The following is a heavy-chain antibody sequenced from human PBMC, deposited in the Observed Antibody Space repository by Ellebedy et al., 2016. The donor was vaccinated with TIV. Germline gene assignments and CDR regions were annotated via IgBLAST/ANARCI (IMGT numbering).Heavy chain of an antibody. D-gene: IGHD1-1*01. CDR1: GHTFTSDG. Sequence: AASVTVSCKASGHTFTSDGFGWVRQAPGQGLEWMGWINTYNGNTNYAKSFQGRVTMTTDPSTNTAYLDLRSLRPDDTAVYYCARGITGPVDLGYWGQGTLVTVSS. J-gene: IGHJ4*02. V-gene: IGHV1-18*04. CDR3: ARGITGPVDLGY. CDR2: INTYNGNT.